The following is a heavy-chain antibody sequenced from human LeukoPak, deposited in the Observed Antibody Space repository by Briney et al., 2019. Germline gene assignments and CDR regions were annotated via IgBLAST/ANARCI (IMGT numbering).Heavy chain of an antibody. CDR2: ISSSGSTI. CDR3: ARDFHYDSSGYYGY. Sequence: GGSLRLSCAASGFTFCDYYMSWIRQAPGKGLEWVSYISSSGSTIYYADSVKGRFTISRDNAKNSLYLQMNSLRAEDTAVYYCARDFHYDSSGYYGYWGQGTLVTVSS. J-gene: IGHJ4*02. D-gene: IGHD3-22*01. V-gene: IGHV3-11*01. CDR1: GFTFCDYY.